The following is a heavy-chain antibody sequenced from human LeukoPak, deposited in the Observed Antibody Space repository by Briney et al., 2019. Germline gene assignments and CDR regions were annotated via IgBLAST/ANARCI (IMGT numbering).Heavy chain of an antibody. J-gene: IGHJ6*03. CDR2: IYYSGST. Sequence: SETLSLTCTVSGGSISSSSYYWGWIRQPPGKGLEWIGSIYYSGSTYYNPSLKSRVTISVDTSKNQFSLKLSSVTAADTAVYYCARSDKGYDILTGSYYYYMDVWGKGTTVTVSS. CDR1: GGSISSSSYY. D-gene: IGHD3-9*01. CDR3: ARSDKGYDILTGSYYYYMDV. V-gene: IGHV4-39*07.